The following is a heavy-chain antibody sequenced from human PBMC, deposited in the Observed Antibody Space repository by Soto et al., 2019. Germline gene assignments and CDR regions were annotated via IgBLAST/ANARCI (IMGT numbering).Heavy chain of an antibody. V-gene: IGHV4-39*01. D-gene: IGHD4-17*01. CDR1: GGSIRSSGYY. CDR2: IYYSGNT. CDR3: ARRRHDYGDLPGLDY. J-gene: IGHJ4*02. Sequence: QLQLQESGPRLVKPSETLSLTCTVSGGSIRSSGYYWGWIRQPPGKGLKWIGSIYYSGNTYYNPSLKSRVTISVDTSKNQFSMQLSSVTAADTAVYYCARRRHDYGDLPGLDYWGQGTLVTVSS.